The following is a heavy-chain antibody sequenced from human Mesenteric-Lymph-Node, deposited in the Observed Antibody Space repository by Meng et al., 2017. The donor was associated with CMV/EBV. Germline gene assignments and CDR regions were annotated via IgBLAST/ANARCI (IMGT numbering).Heavy chain of an antibody. CDR2: IYSTKYT. CDR1: GDSVSSNSYF. V-gene: IGHV4-39*07. D-gene: IGHD2-21*02. Sequence: SETLSLTCSVSGDSVSSNSYFWGWIRQPPGKGLEWVGNIYSTKYTYQEPSLKSRVAISVDTFNNQFSLHLSSVTAADTAVYYCARARRGTFCGDNCSFFESWGQGTLVTVSS. CDR3: ARARRGTFCGDNCSFFES. J-gene: IGHJ4*02.